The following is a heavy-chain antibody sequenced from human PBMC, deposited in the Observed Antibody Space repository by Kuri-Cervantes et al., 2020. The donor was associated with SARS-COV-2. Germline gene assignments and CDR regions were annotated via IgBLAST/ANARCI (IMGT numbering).Heavy chain of an antibody. CDR2: INHSGST. J-gene: IGHJ4*02. CDR3: ASRNDMITFGGVIVMGFDY. D-gene: IGHD3-16*02. CDR1: GGSFSGYY. V-gene: IGHV4-34*01. Sequence: GSLRLSCAVYGGSFSGYYWSWIRQPPGKGLEWIGEINHSGSTYFNPSLKSRVTISVDTSKNQFSRKLSSVTAADTAVYYCASRNDMITFGGVIVMGFDYWGQGTRVTVSS.